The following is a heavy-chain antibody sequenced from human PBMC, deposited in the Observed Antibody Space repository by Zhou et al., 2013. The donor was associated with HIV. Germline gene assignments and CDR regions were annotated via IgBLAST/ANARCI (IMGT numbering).Heavy chain of an antibody. D-gene: IGHD2-21*01. J-gene: IGHJ4*02. CDR3: AATYMTSSGTILFDS. V-gene: IGHV1-69*05. Sequence: QVQLVQFGSSVKKPGSSVRVSCTASGDTLRGYSVTWVRQAPGQGLEWIGGIIPITGTANYVQNLQGRVTVTTDDSTGTAYMDLASLTSEDTGIYYCAATYMTSSGTILFDSWGQGTLVTVSS. CDR2: IIPITGTA. CDR1: GDTLRGYS.